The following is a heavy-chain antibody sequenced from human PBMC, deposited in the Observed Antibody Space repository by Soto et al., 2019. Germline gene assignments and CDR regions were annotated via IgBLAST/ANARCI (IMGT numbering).Heavy chain of an antibody. Sequence: PVGSVRLSCAASGFTFSSYSMDWVRQAPGKGLEWVSYISSSSSTIYYADSVKGRFTISRDNAKNSLYLQMNSLRDEDTAVYYCAISTVTKANYYYYGMDVWGQGTTVTVSS. D-gene: IGHD4-4*01. CDR2: ISSSSSTI. CDR3: AISTVTKANYYYYGMDV. V-gene: IGHV3-48*02. J-gene: IGHJ6*02. CDR1: GFTFSSYS.